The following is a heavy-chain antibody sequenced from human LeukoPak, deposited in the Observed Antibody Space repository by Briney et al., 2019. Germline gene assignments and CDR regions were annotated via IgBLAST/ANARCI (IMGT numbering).Heavy chain of an antibody. CDR3: ARDGKEYYFDY. Sequence: ASVKVSCKASGYTFTSYYMHWVRQAPGQGLEWMGIINPSGGSTSYAQKFQGRVTMTRDMSTSTVYMKLSSLRSEDTAVYYCARDGKEYYFDYWGQGTLVTVSS. V-gene: IGHV1-46*01. CDR1: GYTFTSYY. J-gene: IGHJ4*02. D-gene: IGHD1-26*01. CDR2: INPSGGST.